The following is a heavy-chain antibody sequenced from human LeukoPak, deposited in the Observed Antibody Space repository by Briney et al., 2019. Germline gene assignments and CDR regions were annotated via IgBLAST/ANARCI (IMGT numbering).Heavy chain of an antibody. CDR2: INHSGST. D-gene: IGHD3-10*01. J-gene: IGHJ5*02. V-gene: IGHV4-34*01. CDR3: ARERMVRGVMEGGGTRANNWFDP. CDR1: GGSFSGYY. Sequence: SETLSLTCAVYGGSFSGYYWSWIRQPPGKGLEWIGEINHSGSTNYNPSLKSRVTISVDTSKNQFSLKLSSVTAADAAVYYCARERMVRGVMEGGGTRANNWFDPWGQGTLVTVSS.